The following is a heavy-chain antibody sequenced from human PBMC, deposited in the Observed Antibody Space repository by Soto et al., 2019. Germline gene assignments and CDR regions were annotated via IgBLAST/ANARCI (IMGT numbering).Heavy chain of an antibody. D-gene: IGHD2-2*01. J-gene: IGHJ4*02. CDR2: MNPESRNT. V-gene: IGHV1-8*01. CDR1: GYTFTSYD. Sequence: QVQLVQSGAEVKEPGASVRVSCKASGYTFTSYDINWVRQATGQGLEWMGWMNPESRNTGYAQKFQGRVTMTMDTSRSTAYMELTSLRSEDTAVYYCARFVRHQLPTIDFWGQGTLVTVSS. CDR3: ARFVRHQLPTIDF.